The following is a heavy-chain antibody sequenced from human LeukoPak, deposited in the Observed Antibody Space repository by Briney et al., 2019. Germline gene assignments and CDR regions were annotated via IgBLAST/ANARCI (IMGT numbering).Heavy chain of an antibody. Sequence: GASVKVSCKASGYTFTGYYMHWVRQAPGQGLEWMGWINPNSGGTNYAQKFQGRVTMTRDTSISTAYMELSRLRSDDTAVYYCARTYYDILTGYYRLLLGPWGQGTLVTVSS. D-gene: IGHD3-9*01. J-gene: IGHJ5*02. CDR3: ARTYYDILTGYYRLLLGP. CDR2: INPNSGGT. CDR1: GYTFTGYY. V-gene: IGHV1-2*02.